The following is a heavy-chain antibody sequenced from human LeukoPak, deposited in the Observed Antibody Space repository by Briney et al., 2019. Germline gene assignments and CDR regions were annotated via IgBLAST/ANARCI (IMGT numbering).Heavy chain of an antibody. CDR2: ISTRSNYI. CDR1: GFTFSGYS. CDR3: ARGSSSLDY. D-gene: IGHD6-13*01. J-gene: IGHJ4*02. Sequence: PGGSLRLSCAASGFTFSGYSMNWVRQAPGKGLEWVSSISTRSNYIYYADSVKGRFTISRDNAKNSLYLQMNSLRAEDTAVYYCARGSSSLDYWGQGTLVTVSS. V-gene: IGHV3-21*01.